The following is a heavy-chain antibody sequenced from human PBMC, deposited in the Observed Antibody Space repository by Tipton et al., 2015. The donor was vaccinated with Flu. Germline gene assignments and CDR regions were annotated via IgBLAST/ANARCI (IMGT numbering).Heavy chain of an antibody. CDR2: VHQTGIT. Sequence: TLSLTCSVSGDSIGRRYYWGWIRQPPGRGLEWIGNVHQTGITYYNVSLKGRVTISVDTSKNQFSLRVTSVTAADTAVYYCARSTYYYGSGSSDYWGQGTLVTVSS. CDR3: ARSTYYYGSGSSDY. V-gene: IGHV4-38-2*01. J-gene: IGHJ4*02. CDR1: GDSIGRRYY. D-gene: IGHD3-10*01.